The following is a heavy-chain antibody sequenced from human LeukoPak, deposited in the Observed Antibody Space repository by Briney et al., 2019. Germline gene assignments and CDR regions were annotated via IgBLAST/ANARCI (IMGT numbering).Heavy chain of an antibody. Sequence: GESLKISCKGSGYSFTTYWIGWVRLMPGKGLEGMGSIYPGDSNTKYSPSFQGHVTISADKSISTAYLQWSSLKASDTAMYYCARPRLGSYFDYWGQGTLVTVSS. CDR2: IYPGDSNT. CDR1: GYSFTTYW. CDR3: ARPRLGSYFDY. V-gene: IGHV5-51*01. J-gene: IGHJ4*02.